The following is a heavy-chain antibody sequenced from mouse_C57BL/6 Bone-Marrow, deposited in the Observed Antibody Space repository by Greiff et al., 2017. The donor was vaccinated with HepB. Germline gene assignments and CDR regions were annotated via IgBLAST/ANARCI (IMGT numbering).Heavy chain of an antibody. V-gene: IGHV1-72*01. J-gene: IGHJ2*01. CDR2: IDPNSGGT. CDR1: GYTFTSSW. D-gene: IGHD2-1*01. CDR3: ARETVRGLLWYFDY. Sequence: QVQLQQPGAELVTPGASVKLSCKASGYTFTSSWLHWVKQRPGRGLEWIGRIDPNSGGTKYNEKFKSKATLTVDKPSSTAYMQLSSLTSEDSAVYYCARETVRGLLWYFDYGGQGTTLTVSS.